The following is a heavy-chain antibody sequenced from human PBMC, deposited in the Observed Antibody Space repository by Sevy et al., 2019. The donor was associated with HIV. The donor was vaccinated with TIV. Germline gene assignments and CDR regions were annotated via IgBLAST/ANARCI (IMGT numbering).Heavy chain of an antibody. Sequence: GGSLRLSCAASGFTFSSYGMHWVRQAQGKGLDWVKVISYDGSNKYYADSVKGRFTISRDNSKNTLYLQMNSLRVEDTAVYYCAKGGQWLVRDWFDPWGQGTLVTVSS. V-gene: IGHV3-30*18. J-gene: IGHJ5*02. D-gene: IGHD6-19*01. CDR1: GFTFSSYG. CDR3: AKGGQWLVRDWFDP. CDR2: ISYDGSNK.